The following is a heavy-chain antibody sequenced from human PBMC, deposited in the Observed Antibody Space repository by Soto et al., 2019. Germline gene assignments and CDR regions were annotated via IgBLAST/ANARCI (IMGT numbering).Heavy chain of an antibody. CDR2: INHSGST. CDR3: ARGDIAARPFDY. J-gene: IGHJ4*02. CDR1: GGSFSGYY. Sequence: SETLCLTCAVYGGSFSGYYWSWIRQPPGKGLEWIGEINHSGSTNYNPSLKGRVTISVDTSKNQFSLKLSSVTAADTAVYYCARGDIAARPFDYWGQGTLVTVSS. V-gene: IGHV4-34*01. D-gene: IGHD6-6*01.